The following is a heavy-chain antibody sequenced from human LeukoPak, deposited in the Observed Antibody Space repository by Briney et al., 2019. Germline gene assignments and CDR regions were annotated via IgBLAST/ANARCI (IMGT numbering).Heavy chain of an antibody. D-gene: IGHD3-3*01. CDR1: GGSFSGYY. CDR2: INHSGST. Sequence: SETLSLTCAVYGGSFSGYYWSWIRQPPGQGLEWIGEINHSGSTNYNPSLKSRVTISVDTSKNRFSLKLSSVTAADTAVYYCARANYDFWSGYYSPLDYWGQGTLVTVSS. CDR3: ARANYDFWSGYYSPLDY. V-gene: IGHV4-34*01. J-gene: IGHJ4*02.